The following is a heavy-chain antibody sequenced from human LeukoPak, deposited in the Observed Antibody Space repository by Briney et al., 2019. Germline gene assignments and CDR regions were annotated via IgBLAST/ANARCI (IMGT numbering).Heavy chain of an antibody. J-gene: IGHJ3*02. CDR3: ARDRRIVGATDAFDI. Sequence: GGSLRLSCAASGFTVSSNYMSWVRQAPGKGLEWVSVIYSGGSTYYADSVKGRFTISRDNPKNTLYLQMNSLRAEDTAVYYCARDRRIVGATDAFDIWGQGTMVTVSS. CDR2: IYSGGST. CDR1: GFTVSSNY. V-gene: IGHV3-53*01. D-gene: IGHD1-26*01.